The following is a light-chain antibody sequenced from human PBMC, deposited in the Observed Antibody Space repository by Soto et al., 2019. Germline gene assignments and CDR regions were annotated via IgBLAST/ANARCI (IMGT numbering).Light chain of an antibody. CDR1: QSIASY. CDR3: QQSYSTPIT. CDR2: AAS. Sequence: DIQMTQSPSSLSASVGDRVTITCRASQSIASYLNWYQQKPGKAPKILIYAASSLQSGVSSRFSGSGSGTDFTLIISSLQPEDFATYFCQQSYSTPITFGQGTRLEIK. J-gene: IGKJ5*01. V-gene: IGKV1-39*01.